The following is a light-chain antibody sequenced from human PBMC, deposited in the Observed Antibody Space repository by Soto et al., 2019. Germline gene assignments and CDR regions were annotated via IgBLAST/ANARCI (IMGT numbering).Light chain of an antibody. CDR2: GAS. J-gene: IGKJ2*01. CDR3: QHYGASPKYT. Sequence: EIVLTQSPGTLSLSPGQRATLSCRASPSVSSSSLAWYQQRPGQAPRPLIYGASRRATGIPDRFSGSGSGTDFSPPISRLEPEDFAVYYCQHYGASPKYTFGQGTKLEIK. CDR1: PSVSSSS. V-gene: IGKV3-20*01.